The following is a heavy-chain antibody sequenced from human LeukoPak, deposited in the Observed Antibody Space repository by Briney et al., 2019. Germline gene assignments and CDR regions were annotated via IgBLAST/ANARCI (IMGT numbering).Heavy chain of an antibody. CDR2: INHSGST. Sequence: SETLSLTCTVSGGSISSYYWSWIRQPPGKGLEWIGEINHSGSTNYNPSLKSRVTISVDTSKNQFSLKLSSVTAADTAVYYCARGPFYGDYSTEYFQHWGQGTLVTVSS. V-gene: IGHV4-34*01. CDR3: ARGPFYGDYSTEYFQH. J-gene: IGHJ1*01. CDR1: GGSISSYY. D-gene: IGHD4-17*01.